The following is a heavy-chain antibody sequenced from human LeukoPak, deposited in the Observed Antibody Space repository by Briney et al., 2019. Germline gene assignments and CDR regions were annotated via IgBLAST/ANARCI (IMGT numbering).Heavy chain of an antibody. CDR2: IYYTGST. V-gene: IGHV4-59*01. Sequence: SETLPLTCTVSGGSISSYHWSWIRQPPGKGLEWIGHIYYTGSTNYNPSLKSRVTISLDTSKNQFSLKLSSVTAADTAVYYCTRSLGVVIHGGMDVWGQGTTVTVSS. CDR1: GGSISSYH. D-gene: IGHD3-3*01. CDR3: TRSLGVVIHGGMDV. J-gene: IGHJ6*02.